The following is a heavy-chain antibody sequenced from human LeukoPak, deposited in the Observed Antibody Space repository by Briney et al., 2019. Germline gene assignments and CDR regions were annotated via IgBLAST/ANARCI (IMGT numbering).Heavy chain of an antibody. Sequence: PGGSLRLSCAASGFTVSSNYMSWVRQAPGKGLEWVSVVYSGGSTYYADSVKGRFTISRDNSKNTLYLQMNSLRDEDTAMYYCAKEGTRMASSYFEYWGQGTLITVSS. CDR1: GFTVSSNY. CDR3: AKEGTRMASSYFEY. J-gene: IGHJ4*02. D-gene: IGHD2-8*01. CDR2: VYSGGST. V-gene: IGHV3-53*05.